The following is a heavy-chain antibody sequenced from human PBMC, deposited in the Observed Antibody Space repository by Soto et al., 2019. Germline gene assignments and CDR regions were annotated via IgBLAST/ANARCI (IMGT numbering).Heavy chain of an antibody. D-gene: IGHD6-13*01. CDR3: KQPPAAGTGTEAHIDY. CDR1: GGTFSSYT. J-gene: IGHJ4*02. Sequence: SVKVSCKASGGTFSSYTISWVRQAPGQGLEWMGRIIPILGIANYAQKFRGRVTITSDRSVSTAYMELSSLRSEDMVVYSIKQPPAAGTGTEAHIDYWGQGTLVTVSS. V-gene: IGHV1-69*02. CDR2: IIPILGIA.